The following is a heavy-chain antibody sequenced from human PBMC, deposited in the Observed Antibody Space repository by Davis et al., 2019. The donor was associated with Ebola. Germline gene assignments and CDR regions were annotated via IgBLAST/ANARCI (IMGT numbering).Heavy chain of an antibody. V-gene: IGHV3-15*01. D-gene: IGHD5-12*01. CDR2: IKSKTDGGTT. J-gene: IGHJ4*02. CDR3: TTVHSGYDLGN. CDR1: GFTFTKAW. Sequence: GESLKISCAASGFTFTKAWMSWVRQAPGKGLEWVGRIKSKTDGGTTDYAAPVKGRFTISRDDSKNTLYLQMNSLKNEDTAVYYCTTVHSGYDLGNWGQGTLVTVSS.